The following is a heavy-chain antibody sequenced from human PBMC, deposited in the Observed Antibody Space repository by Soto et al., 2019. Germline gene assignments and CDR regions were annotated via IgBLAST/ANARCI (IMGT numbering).Heavy chain of an antibody. Sequence: SVKVSCKASGYTFTSYGISWVRQAPGQGLEWMGWISAYNGNTNYAQKLQGRVTMTTDTSTSTAYMELRSLRSDDTAVYYFARDPQDFVVVPQEESYYYGMHVWGQGTTVTVSS. V-gene: IGHV1-18*01. D-gene: IGHD2-2*01. J-gene: IGHJ6*02. CDR3: ARDPQDFVVVPQEESYYYGMHV. CDR2: ISAYNGNT. CDR1: GYTFTSYG.